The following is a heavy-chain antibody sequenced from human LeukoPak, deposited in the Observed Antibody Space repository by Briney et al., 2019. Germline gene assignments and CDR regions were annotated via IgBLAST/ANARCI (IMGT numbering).Heavy chain of an antibody. Sequence: GGSLRLSCVASGFTFSSYWMHWVRQAPGKGPVWVSRSDNDGSSTSYAGSVKGRFTISRDNAKNTLYLQMNSLRDEDTAVYYCVRDNKFGRSYWFDPWGQGTLVTVSS. V-gene: IGHV3-74*01. J-gene: IGHJ5*02. CDR1: GFTFSSYW. CDR2: SDNDGSST. CDR3: VRDNKFGRSYWFDP. D-gene: IGHD3-10*01.